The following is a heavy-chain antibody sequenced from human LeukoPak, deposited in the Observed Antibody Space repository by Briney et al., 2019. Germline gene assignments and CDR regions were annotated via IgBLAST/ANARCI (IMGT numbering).Heavy chain of an antibody. CDR3: ARGRTTVVTLGGY. Sequence: PRRSLRLSCAASGFTFSSYAMHWVRQAPGKGLEWVAVISYDGSNKYYADSVKGRFTISRDNSKNTLYLQMNSLRAEDTAVYYCARGRTTVVTLGGYWGQGTLVTVSS. CDR2: ISYDGSNK. J-gene: IGHJ4*02. D-gene: IGHD4-23*01. CDR1: GFTFSSYA. V-gene: IGHV3-30-3*01.